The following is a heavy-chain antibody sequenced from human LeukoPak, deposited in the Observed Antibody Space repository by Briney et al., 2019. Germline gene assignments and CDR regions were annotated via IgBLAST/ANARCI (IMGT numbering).Heavy chain of an antibody. J-gene: IGHJ5*02. Sequence: SETLSLTCAVYGGSFSDYYWNWIRQPPGKGLEWIGEINHSGNTNHNPSLRSRVTILVDTPKNQFSLKLSSVTAADTAVYYCARGRKLGRNVNQYFDPWGQGTLVTVSS. V-gene: IGHV4-34*01. CDR2: INHSGNT. D-gene: IGHD1-14*01. CDR3: ARGRKLGRNVNQYFDP. CDR1: GGSFSDYY.